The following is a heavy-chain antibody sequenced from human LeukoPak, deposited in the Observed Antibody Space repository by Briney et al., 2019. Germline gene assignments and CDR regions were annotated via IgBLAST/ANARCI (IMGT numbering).Heavy chain of an antibody. V-gene: IGHV1-24*01. CDR3: AKGGSNPGRHNSAWGSMDV. D-gene: IGHD3-16*01. J-gene: IGHJ6*02. CDR2: FDPENGET. CDR1: GKTLSELS. Sequence: ASVKVSYKVSGKTLSELSMHWVRQAPGKGLEWMGGFDPENGETIYAQKFQGRVTLTEDRSTDTTYMGMSSLRSEDTAVYYCAKGGSNPGRHNSAWGSMDVWGQGTTVTVSS.